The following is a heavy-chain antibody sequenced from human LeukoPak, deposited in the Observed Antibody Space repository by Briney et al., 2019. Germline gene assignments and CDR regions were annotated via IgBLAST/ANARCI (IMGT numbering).Heavy chain of an antibody. V-gene: IGHV4-39*01. CDR1: GGSISSSSYY. J-gene: IGHJ4*02. CDR3: ASRYSSSWSEGYFDY. D-gene: IGHD6-13*01. CDR2: IYYSGSP. Sequence: PSETLSLTCTVSGGSISSSSYYWGCIRQPTGKGLEWIGSIYYSGSPYYNPSLKSRVTVSVDTARNQFSLKLTSVTAADTAVYYCASRYSSSWSEGYFDYWGQGTLVTVSS.